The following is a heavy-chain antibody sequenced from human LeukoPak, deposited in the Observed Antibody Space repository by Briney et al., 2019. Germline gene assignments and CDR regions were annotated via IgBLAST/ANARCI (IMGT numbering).Heavy chain of an antibody. J-gene: IGHJ5*02. D-gene: IGHD5-24*01. CDR1: GGSFSGYY. CDR3: AREMRYNWFDP. V-gene: IGHV4-34*01. Sequence: PSETLSLTCAVYGGSFSGYYWSWIRQPPGKGLEWIGEINHNGSTNYNPSLKSRVTISVDTSKNQFSLKLSSVTAADTAVYYCAREMRYNWFDPWGQGTLVTVSS. CDR2: INHNGST.